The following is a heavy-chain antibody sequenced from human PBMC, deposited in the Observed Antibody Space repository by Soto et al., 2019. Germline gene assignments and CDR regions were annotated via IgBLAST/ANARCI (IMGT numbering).Heavy chain of an antibody. CDR1: GGSISSGXXX. J-gene: IGHJ2*01. CDR3: ARVAGTFYWYFDL. Sequence: QVQLQESGPGLVKPSQTLSLTCTVSGGSISSGXXXXXXXXQPPGKGLEWIGYIYYSGSTYYNPSLKSRVTISVDTSKNQFSLKLSSVTAADTAVYYCARVAGTFYWYFDLWGRGTLVTVSS. D-gene: IGHD3-10*01. CDR2: IYYSGST. V-gene: IGHV4-30-4*01.